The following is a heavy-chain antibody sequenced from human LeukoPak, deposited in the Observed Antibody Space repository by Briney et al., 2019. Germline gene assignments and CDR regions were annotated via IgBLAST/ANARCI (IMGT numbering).Heavy chain of an antibody. J-gene: IGHJ6*02. CDR3: ATDHCTRTNCYEDYYHGMDV. CDR2: VNPNNGVT. V-gene: IGHV1-2*02. Sequence: ASVKVSCKASEDTFTRYYIHWVRQAPGRGLEWMGWVNPNNGVTEYAQEFQGRVTMTRDTSLSTAYMELSRLRSDDTAVYYCATDHCTRTNCYEDYYHGMDVWGQGTTVTVSS. CDR1: EDTFTRYY. D-gene: IGHD2-2*01.